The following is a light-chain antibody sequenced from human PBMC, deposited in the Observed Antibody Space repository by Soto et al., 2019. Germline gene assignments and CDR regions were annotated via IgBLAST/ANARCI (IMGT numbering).Light chain of an antibody. V-gene: IGKV3-15*01. CDR2: SAF. Sequence: ERVMTQSPATLSVSPGGRVTLSCRASQSVSSNLAWYQQKPGQAPRLLIYSAFFRATGIPARFSGSGSGTEFTLTISSLQSEDFAVYFCQQYNNWPFTFGPGTKVDIK. CDR3: QQYNNWPFT. J-gene: IGKJ3*01. CDR1: QSVSSN.